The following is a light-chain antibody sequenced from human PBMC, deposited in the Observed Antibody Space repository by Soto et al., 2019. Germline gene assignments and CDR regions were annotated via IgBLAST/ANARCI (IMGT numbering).Light chain of an antibody. CDR3: MQDIQTQRT. J-gene: IGKJ1*01. CDR1: QSLLHSNGYNY. V-gene: IGKV2-28*01. Sequence: DIVMTQSPLSLPVTPGEPASISCRSSQSLLHSNGYNYLDWYLQKPGQSPQLLIYLGSNRASGVPDRFSGSGSGSDFTLKISRVEAEDVGVYYCMQDIQTQRTFGKGTKVVIK. CDR2: LGS.